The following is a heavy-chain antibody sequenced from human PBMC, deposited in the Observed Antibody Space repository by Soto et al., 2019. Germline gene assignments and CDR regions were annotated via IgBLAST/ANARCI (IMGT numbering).Heavy chain of an antibody. J-gene: IGHJ5*02. CDR2: INHSGST. Sequence: QVQLQQWGAGLLKPSETLSLTCAVYGGSFSGYYWSWIRQPPGKGLEWIGEINHSGSTNYNPSLKSRVTISVDTSKNQFSLKLSSVTAADTAVYYCARAVYYGSGSSYGWFDPWGQGTLVTVSS. CDR1: GGSFSGYY. V-gene: IGHV4-34*01. D-gene: IGHD3-10*01. CDR3: ARAVYYGSGSSYGWFDP.